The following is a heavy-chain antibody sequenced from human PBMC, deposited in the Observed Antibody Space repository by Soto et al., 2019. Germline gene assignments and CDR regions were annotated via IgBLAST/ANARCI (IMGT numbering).Heavy chain of an antibody. V-gene: IGHV1-18*01. CDR3: ARKYYYDSSGYYPVPNWFDP. CDR1: GYTFTSYG. Sequence: ASVKVSCKASGYTFTSYGISWVRQAPGQGLEWMGWISAYNGNTNYAQKLQGRVTMTTDTSTSTAYMELRSLRSDDTAVYYCARKYYYDSSGYYPVPNWFDPWGQGTLVTVYS. CDR2: ISAYNGNT. D-gene: IGHD3-22*01. J-gene: IGHJ5*02.